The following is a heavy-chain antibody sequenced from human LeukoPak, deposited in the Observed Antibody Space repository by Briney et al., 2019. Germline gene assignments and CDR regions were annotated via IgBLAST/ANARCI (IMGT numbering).Heavy chain of an antibody. CDR3: ASGTYYYDSSGYRVQGYFDY. D-gene: IGHD3-22*01. CDR1: GFTFSSYW. Sequence: GGSLRLSCAASGFTFSSYWMSWVRQAPGKGLEWVADIKQDGSEKYYVDSVKGRFTISRDNAKNSLYLQMNSLRAEDTAVYYCASGTYYYDSSGYRVQGYFDYWGQGTLVTVSS. CDR2: IKQDGSEK. J-gene: IGHJ4*02. V-gene: IGHV3-7*01.